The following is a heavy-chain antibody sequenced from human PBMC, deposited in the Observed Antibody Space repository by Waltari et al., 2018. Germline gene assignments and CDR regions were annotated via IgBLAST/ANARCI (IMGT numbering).Heavy chain of an antibody. V-gene: IGHV3-23*04. CDR3: AKDRRYCSSTSCFYYYYYGMDV. J-gene: IGHJ6*02. D-gene: IGHD2-2*01. CDR1: GFTFSSYW. CDR2: ISGSGGST. Sequence: EVQLVESGGGLVQPGGSLRLSCAASGFTFSSYWMSWVRQAPGKGLEWVSAISGSGGSTYYADSVKGRFTISRDNSKNTLYLQMNSLRAEDTAVYYCAKDRRYCSSTSCFYYYYYGMDVWGQGTTVTVSS.